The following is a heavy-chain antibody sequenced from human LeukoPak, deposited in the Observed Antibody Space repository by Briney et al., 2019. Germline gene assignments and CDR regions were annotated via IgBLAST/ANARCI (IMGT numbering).Heavy chain of an antibody. J-gene: IGHJ6*02. CDR1: GFTFSRYA. Sequence: GGSLRLSCAASGFTFSRYAVHWVRQAPGKGLEWVAVISSDGSKKYYADSVKGRFAISRDNSKNTLYLQVNSLRAEDTAVYYCARAEGSDSLNYYGMDVWGQGTTVTVSS. D-gene: IGHD2-15*01. V-gene: IGHV3-30*09. CDR3: ARAEGSDSLNYYGMDV. CDR2: ISSDGSKK.